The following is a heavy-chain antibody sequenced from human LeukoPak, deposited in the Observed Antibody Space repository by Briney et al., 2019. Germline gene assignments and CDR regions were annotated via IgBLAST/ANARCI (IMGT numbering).Heavy chain of an antibody. V-gene: IGHV3-73*01. CDR2: IRSKANNYAT. J-gene: IGHJ4*02. CDR1: GFTFSGSV. CDR3: TSNYCSGGSCYLY. D-gene: IGHD2-15*01. Sequence: PGGSLRLSCAASGFTFSGSVMHWVRQASGQGLEWVGRIRSKANNYATAYVASVKGRFTISRADSKNTPFVQMNSLKAEDTAVYYCTSNYCSGGSCYLYGGQGTLVTVPS.